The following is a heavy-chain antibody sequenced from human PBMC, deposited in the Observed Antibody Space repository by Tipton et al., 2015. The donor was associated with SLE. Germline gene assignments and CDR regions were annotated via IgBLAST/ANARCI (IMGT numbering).Heavy chain of an antibody. CDR3: ARGGFDWGFPYFDN. V-gene: IGHV4-4*07. D-gene: IGHD3-9*01. CDR1: GGSISNYY. CDR2: IYHSGST. J-gene: IGHJ4*02. Sequence: TLSLTCTVSGGSISNYYWNWIRQPAGKELEWIGRIYHSGSTNYNPSLKSRLTMSVDTSKNQFSLKLSSVTAADTAVYYCARGGFDWGFPYFDNWGQGTLVNVSS.